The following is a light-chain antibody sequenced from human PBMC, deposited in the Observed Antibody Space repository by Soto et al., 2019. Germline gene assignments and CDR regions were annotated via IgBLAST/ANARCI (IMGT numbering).Light chain of an antibody. CDR1: SSNIGSNY. J-gene: IGLJ1*01. CDR2: SNN. CDR3: AAWDDSLSGLYV. Sequence: QSVLTQPPSASGTPGQRVTISCSGSSSNIGSNYVYWYQQLPGTAPKLLIYSNNQRPSGVPDRFSGSKSGTSASLAISGLRSEDVADYYCAAWDDSLSGLYVFGTGTKVTVL. V-gene: IGLV1-47*02.